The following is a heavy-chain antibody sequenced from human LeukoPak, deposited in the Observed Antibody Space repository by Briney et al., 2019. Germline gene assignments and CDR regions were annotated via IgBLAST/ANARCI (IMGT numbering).Heavy chain of an antibody. Sequence: ASVKVSCKASGYTFTSYDINWVRQATGQGLEWMGWMNPNSGNTGYAQKFQGRVTITRNTSISTAYMELSSLRSEDTAVYYCARSTSKRYSSSWYVFGYWGQGTLVTVSS. CDR1: GYTFTSYD. CDR2: MNPNSGNT. V-gene: IGHV1-8*01. J-gene: IGHJ4*02. D-gene: IGHD6-13*01. CDR3: ARSTSKRYSSSWYVFGY.